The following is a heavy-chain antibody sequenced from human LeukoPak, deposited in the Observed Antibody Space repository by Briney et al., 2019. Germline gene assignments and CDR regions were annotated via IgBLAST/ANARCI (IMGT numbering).Heavy chain of an antibody. CDR1: GLTFSSYA. V-gene: IGHV3-30*04. J-gene: IGHJ4*02. CDR3: ARDGTYGSGSYFFDY. Sequence: GRSLRLSCAASGLTFSSYAMHWVRQAPGKGLEWVAVISYDGSNKYYADSVKGRFTISRDNSKNTLYLQMNSLRAEDTAVYYCARDGTYGSGSYFFDYWGQGTLVTVSS. CDR2: ISYDGSNK. D-gene: IGHD3-10*01.